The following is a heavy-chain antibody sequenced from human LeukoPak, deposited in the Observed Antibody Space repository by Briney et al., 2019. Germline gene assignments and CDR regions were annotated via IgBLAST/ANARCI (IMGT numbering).Heavy chain of an antibody. D-gene: IGHD2-15*01. CDR3: ARDCSGGSCADYYGMDV. Sequence: SVKVSCKASGGTFSSYAISWVRQAPGQGLEWMGGIIPIFGTANYAQKFQGRVTITADKSTSTAHMELSSLRSEDTAVCYCARDCSGGSCADYYGMDVWGKGTTVTVSS. J-gene: IGHJ6*04. V-gene: IGHV1-69*06. CDR2: IIPIFGTA. CDR1: GGTFSSYA.